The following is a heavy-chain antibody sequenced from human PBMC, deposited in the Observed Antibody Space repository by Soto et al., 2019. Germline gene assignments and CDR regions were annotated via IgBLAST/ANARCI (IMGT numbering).Heavy chain of an antibody. V-gene: IGHV2-5*02. CDR3: AHRPPFIAVAGTGACDI. J-gene: IGHJ3*02. CDR2: IYWDDDK. D-gene: IGHD6-19*01. CDR1: GFSLSTSGVG. Sequence: QITLKESGPTLVKPTQTLTLTCTFSGFSLSTSGVGVGWIRQPPGKALEWLALIYWDDDKRYSPSLKSRLTLTKDTSKNQVVLTMTNMDPVDTATYYCAHRPPFIAVAGTGACDIWGQGTMVTVSS.